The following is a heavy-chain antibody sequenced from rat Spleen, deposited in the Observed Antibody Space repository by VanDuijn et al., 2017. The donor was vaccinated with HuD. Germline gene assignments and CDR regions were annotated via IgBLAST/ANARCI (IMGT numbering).Heavy chain of an antibody. V-gene: IGHV2-6*01. J-gene: IGHJ2*01. CDR1: GFSLTSYT. D-gene: IGHD1-2*01. CDR2: ISSGGNT. CDR3: ARSDTIAAMGHY. Sequence: QVQLKESGPGLVQPSQTLSLTCTVSGFSLTSYTLSWVRQSPGKGLEWIGAISSGGNTHYDSALKSRLSISRDTSKSQVFLKMNNLQSEDTAMYFCARSDTIAAMGHYWGQGVMVTVSS.